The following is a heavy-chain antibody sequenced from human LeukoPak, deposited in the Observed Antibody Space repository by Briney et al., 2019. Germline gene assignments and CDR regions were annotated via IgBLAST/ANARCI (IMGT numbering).Heavy chain of an antibody. V-gene: IGHV3-23*01. J-gene: IGHJ6*03. Sequence: GGSLRLSCAASGLTFSGYAMSWVRQAPGKGLEWVSAISGSGGSTYYADSVKGRFTISRDNSKNTLYLQMNSLRAEDTAVYYCAKGHSGVVAAGTGERYYYYMDVWGKGTTVTVSS. CDR3: AKGHSGVVAAGTGERYYYYMDV. CDR1: GLTFSGYA. CDR2: ISGSGGST. D-gene: IGHD6-13*01.